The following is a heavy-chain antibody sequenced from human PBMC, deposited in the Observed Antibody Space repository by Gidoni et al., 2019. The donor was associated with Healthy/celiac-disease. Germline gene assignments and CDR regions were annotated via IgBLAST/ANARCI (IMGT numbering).Heavy chain of an antibody. Sequence: QVQLVESGGGVVQPGRALRPSCAASGFTFSSYGMHWVRQAPGKGLEWVVVISYDGSNKYYADSVNGRFTISRDNSKNTLYLQMNSLRAEDTAVYYCAKESSMVQGGYFDYWGQGTLVTVSS. CDR3: AKESSMVQGGYFDY. J-gene: IGHJ4*02. CDR2: ISYDGSNK. V-gene: IGHV3-30*18. D-gene: IGHD3-10*01. CDR1: GFTFSSYG.